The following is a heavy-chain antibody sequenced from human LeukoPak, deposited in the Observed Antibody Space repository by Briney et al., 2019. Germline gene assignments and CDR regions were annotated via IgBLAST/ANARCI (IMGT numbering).Heavy chain of an antibody. Sequence: GGSLRLSCAASGFLFSSYCFHWVRQAPGKGLEWVAAISYDGSDNYYAESVKGRFTISRDNSKDTLYLQMNSLRAEDTAVYYCARGGHIVVVAALNTWGQGTLVAVSS. CDR1: GFLFSSYC. CDR2: ISYDGSDN. V-gene: IGHV3-30*14. D-gene: IGHD2-21*02. J-gene: IGHJ5*02. CDR3: ARGGHIVVVAALNT.